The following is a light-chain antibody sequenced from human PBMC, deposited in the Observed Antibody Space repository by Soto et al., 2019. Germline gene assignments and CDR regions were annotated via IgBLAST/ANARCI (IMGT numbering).Light chain of an antibody. V-gene: IGLV2-14*01. CDR3: SSYTSSSTYV. CDR1: RSDVGGYNY. J-gene: IGLJ1*01. CDR2: EVS. Sequence: QSALTQPASVSGSPGQSITISCTGTRSDVGGYNYVSWYQQHPGKAPKLMICEVSNRPSGVSNRFSGSKSGNTASLTISGLQAEDEADYYCSSYTSSSTYVFGTGTKVTVL.